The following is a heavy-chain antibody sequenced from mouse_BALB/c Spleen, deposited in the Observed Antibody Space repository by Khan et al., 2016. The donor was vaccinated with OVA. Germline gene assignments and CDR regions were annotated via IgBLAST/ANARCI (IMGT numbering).Heavy chain of an antibody. V-gene: IGHV1S137*01. CDR3: DRGGGGDRFAY. J-gene: IGHJ3*01. Sequence: QVQLQQSGAELVRPGVSVKISCKGSGYTFTDFTMHWVKQSPTKSLEWIGVISTYYGDVTYNQKFKDKATMTVDKSSSTAYMELARLTSEDSAIDDGDRGGGGDRFAYWGQGTLVTVSA. CDR1: GYTFTDFT. CDR2: ISTYYGDV.